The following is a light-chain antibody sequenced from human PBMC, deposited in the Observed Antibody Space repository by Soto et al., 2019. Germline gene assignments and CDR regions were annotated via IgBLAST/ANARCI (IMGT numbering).Light chain of an antibody. CDR1: QTVTFSY. CDR3: QQYNNWPQT. CDR2: GAS. J-gene: IGKJ1*01. V-gene: IGKV3D-15*01. Sequence: EIVLTQSPGTLSLSPGERVALSCRTSQTVTFSYLAWYQQKPGQAPRLLIFGASTRATGIPDRFSGSGSGTEFTLTISSLQSEDFAEYHCQQYNNWPQTFGQGSKVDI.